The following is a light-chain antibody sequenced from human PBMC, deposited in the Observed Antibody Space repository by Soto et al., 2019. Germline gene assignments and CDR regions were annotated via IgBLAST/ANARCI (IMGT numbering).Light chain of an antibody. CDR1: QSVTISY. J-gene: IGKJ1*01. Sequence: EVVLTQSPGTLSLSPGERATLSCRASQSVTISYLAWFQQKPGQAPRLLIYGARSRATGVPDRFGGSGSGTDFTLTISRLEPEDFAVYYCQQYGSSPPFTFGQGTKVDIK. CDR3: QQYGSSPPFT. V-gene: IGKV3-20*01. CDR2: GAR.